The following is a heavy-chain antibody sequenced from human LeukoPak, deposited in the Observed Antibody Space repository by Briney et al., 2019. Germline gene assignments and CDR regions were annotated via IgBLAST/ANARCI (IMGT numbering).Heavy chain of an antibody. CDR1: GGSISSSY. CDR2: IYTSGST. CDR3: ARHSMQRAMDV. J-gene: IGHJ6*02. V-gene: IGHV4-4*07. D-gene: IGHD2-8*01. Sequence: KPSETLSLTCTVSGGSISSSYWSWIRQPAGRGLEWIGRIYTSGSTNYNPSLKSRVTMSVDTSKNQFFLKVSSVTAADTAVYYCARHSMQRAMDVWGQGTTVTVSS.